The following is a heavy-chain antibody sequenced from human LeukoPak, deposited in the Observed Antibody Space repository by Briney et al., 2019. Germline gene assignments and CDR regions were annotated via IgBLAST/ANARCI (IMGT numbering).Heavy chain of an antibody. D-gene: IGHD3-22*01. J-gene: IGHJ1*01. CDR3: ARPVDSSGQFQH. Sequence: GESLKISCKGSGYRFTSHWIGWVRQTPGKGLEWMGVIYPGDSDTRYSPSFQGQVTISADKSINTAYLQWSSLKASDTAMYYCARPVDSSGQFQHWGQGTLVTVSS. V-gene: IGHV5-51*01. CDR2: IYPGDSDT. CDR1: GYRFTSHW.